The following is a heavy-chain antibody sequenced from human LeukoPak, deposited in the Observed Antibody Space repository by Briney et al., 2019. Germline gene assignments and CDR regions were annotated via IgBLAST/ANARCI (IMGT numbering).Heavy chain of an antibody. Sequence: GASVKVSCKASGYTFTGYYMHWVRQAPGQGLEWMGWINPNSGGTNYAQKFQGRVTMTRDTSISTAHMELSRLRSDDTAVYYCARDYGSGSYYKSPHIDYWGQGTLVTVSS. D-gene: IGHD3-10*01. CDR1: GYTFTGYY. CDR2: INPNSGGT. J-gene: IGHJ4*02. V-gene: IGHV1-2*02. CDR3: ARDYGSGSYYKSPHIDY.